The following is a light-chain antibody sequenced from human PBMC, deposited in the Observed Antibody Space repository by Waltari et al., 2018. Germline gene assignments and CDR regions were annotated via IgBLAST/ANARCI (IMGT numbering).Light chain of an antibody. J-gene: IGLJ3*02. Sequence: SYVLTQPPSVSVAPGKTARITCGGNNLGRKSVHWYQQKAGQAPVLVIHYDSGRPTGIPERFSGSPSGATATLSISRVEAGDEADYFCQVWDYIQGVFGGGTKLTVL. CDR3: QVWDYIQGV. V-gene: IGLV3-21*04. CDR2: YDS. CDR1: NLGRKS.